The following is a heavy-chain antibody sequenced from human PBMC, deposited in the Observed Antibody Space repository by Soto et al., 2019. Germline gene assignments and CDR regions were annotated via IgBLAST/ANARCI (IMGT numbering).Heavy chain of an antibody. CDR3: ARHNYGSGSTYFDY. Sequence: FETLSLTCTVSVGSISRYNWRWIRQPPGKGLEWVGFIYYSGSTNYNPSLKSRVTISVDTSKNQFSLKLNSMTAADTAVYYCARHNYGSGSTYFDYWGQGTLVTVSS. CDR1: VGSISRYN. CDR2: IYYSGST. J-gene: IGHJ4*02. V-gene: IGHV4-59*08. D-gene: IGHD3-10*01.